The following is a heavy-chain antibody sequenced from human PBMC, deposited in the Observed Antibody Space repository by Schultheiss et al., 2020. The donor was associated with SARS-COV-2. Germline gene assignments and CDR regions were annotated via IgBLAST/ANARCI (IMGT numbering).Heavy chain of an antibody. D-gene: IGHD3-3*01. V-gene: IGHV4-59*12. CDR3: ARVGDFWSYYYMDV. Sequence: SETLSLTCTVSGGSITYYYWSWIRQPPGKGLEWIGYIYYSGSTNYNPSLKSRVTISVDTSKNQFSLKLRSVTAADTAVYYCARVGDFWSYYYMDVWGKGTTVTVSS. J-gene: IGHJ6*03. CDR2: IYYSGST. CDR1: GGSITYYY.